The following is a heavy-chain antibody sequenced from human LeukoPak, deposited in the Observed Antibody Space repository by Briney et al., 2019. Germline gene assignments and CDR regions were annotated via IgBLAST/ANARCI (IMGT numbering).Heavy chain of an antibody. CDR3: AREFGSYYGL. D-gene: IGHD1-26*01. Sequence: PGGSLRLSCAASGFTVSSNYMSWVRQAPGKGLEWVSVLYSGGTTYYADSVKGRFTISRDKSKNTLFLQMNSLRPEDTAVYYCAREFGSYYGLWGQGSLVTVSS. J-gene: IGHJ4*02. V-gene: IGHV3-53*01. CDR1: GFTVSSNY. CDR2: LYSGGTT.